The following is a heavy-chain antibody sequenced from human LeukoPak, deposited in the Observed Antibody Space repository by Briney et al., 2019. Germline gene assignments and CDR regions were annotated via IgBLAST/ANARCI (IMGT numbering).Heavy chain of an antibody. Sequence: SETLSLTCTVSGGSISSYYWSWIRQPAGKGLEWIGRFFTSGSTNYNPSLKSRVTMSVDTSKNQFSLKLSSVTAADTAVYYCARIGYCSGGSCPRNYYYYMDVWGKGTTVTVSS. V-gene: IGHV4-4*07. CDR3: ARIGYCSGGSCPRNYYYYMDV. D-gene: IGHD2-15*01. J-gene: IGHJ6*03. CDR2: FFTSGST. CDR1: GGSISSYY.